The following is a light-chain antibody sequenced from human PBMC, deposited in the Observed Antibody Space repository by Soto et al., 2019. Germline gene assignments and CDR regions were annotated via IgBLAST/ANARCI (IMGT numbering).Light chain of an antibody. Sequence: QSVLSQPPSASGTPGQRVTISCSGSSSNIGRNYVYWYQQVPGTAPKLLIFRNNQRPSGVPDRFSGYKSGTSASLAISGLRSEDEADYFCAAWDYSLSGYWVFGGGTKLTVL. CDR1: SSNIGRNY. J-gene: IGLJ3*02. CDR2: RNN. V-gene: IGLV1-47*01. CDR3: AAWDYSLSGYWV.